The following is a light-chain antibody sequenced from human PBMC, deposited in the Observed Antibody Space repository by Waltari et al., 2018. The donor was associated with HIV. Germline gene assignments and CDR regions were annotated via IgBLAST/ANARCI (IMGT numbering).Light chain of an antibody. CDR1: SGHVSRLLY. CDR3: VLCFGGGMSYV. CDR2: HTK. Sequence: QTVVTQEPSLSVSPGGTVTLTCRLKSGHVSRLLYPSWYRPTPGQTPRTLIYHTKTRAAGVPDRFSGSIVGTKAALTITVAQADDESDYYCVLCFGGGMSYVFGTGTRVTVL. V-gene: IGLV8-61*01. J-gene: IGLJ1*01.